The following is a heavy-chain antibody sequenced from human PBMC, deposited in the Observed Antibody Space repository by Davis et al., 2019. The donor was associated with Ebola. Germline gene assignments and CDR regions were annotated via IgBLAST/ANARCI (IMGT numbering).Heavy chain of an antibody. J-gene: IGHJ4*02. Sequence: GESLKISCAASGFTFSTYTMTWVRQAPGKGLEWVSSISISSAFIYYADSVKGRFTVSRDNAKNSLSLQMDSLRAEDTAVYYCARTTGWLVHFDYWGQGTLVTVSS. CDR3: ARTTGWLVHFDY. V-gene: IGHV3-21*04. D-gene: IGHD6-19*01. CDR2: ISISSAFI. CDR1: GFTFSTYT.